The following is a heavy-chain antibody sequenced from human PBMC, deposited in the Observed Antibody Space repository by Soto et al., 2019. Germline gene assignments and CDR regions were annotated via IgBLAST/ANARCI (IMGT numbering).Heavy chain of an antibody. V-gene: IGHV3-33*01. J-gene: IGHJ4*02. D-gene: IGHD4-17*01. CDR1: GFTFSSYG. CDR2: IWYDGSNK. Sequence: QVQLVESGGGVVQPGRSLRLSCAASGFTFSSYGMHWVRQAPGKGLEWVAVIWYDGSNKYYADSVKGRFTISRDNSKNTLYLQMNSLRAEDTAVYYCARDNRETVTGFDYWGQGTLVTVSS. CDR3: ARDNRETVTGFDY.